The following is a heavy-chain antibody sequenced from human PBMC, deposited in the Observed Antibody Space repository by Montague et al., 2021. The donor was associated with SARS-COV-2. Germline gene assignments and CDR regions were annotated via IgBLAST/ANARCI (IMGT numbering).Heavy chain of an antibody. J-gene: IGHJ6*02. D-gene: IGHD1-1*01. Sequence: LVKPTQTLTLTCTFSGFSLSSSGMSVTWIRQPPGKGLEWIGSIYYSGSTCYNPSLKSRVTISVDTSKKQFSLKVTPVTAADTAVYYCARQAQLFHRATDYYDMDVWGQGTTVTVFS. CDR2: IYYSGST. V-gene: IGHV4-30-2*03. CDR1: GFSLSSSGMS. CDR3: ARQAQLFHRATDYYDMDV.